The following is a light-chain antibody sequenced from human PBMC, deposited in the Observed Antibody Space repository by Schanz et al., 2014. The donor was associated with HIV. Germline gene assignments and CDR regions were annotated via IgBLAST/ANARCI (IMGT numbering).Light chain of an antibody. Sequence: QSALTQPRSVSGSPGQSVTISCTGTSSDVGSYNYVSWYQQRPGKAPKLMIYEVTKRPSGVPDRFSGSKSGNTASLTISGLQAEDEADYYCCSYAGSYTFVVFGGGTKLTV. CDR2: EVT. V-gene: IGLV2-11*01. CDR1: SSDVGSYNY. CDR3: CSYAGSYTFVV. J-gene: IGLJ3*02.